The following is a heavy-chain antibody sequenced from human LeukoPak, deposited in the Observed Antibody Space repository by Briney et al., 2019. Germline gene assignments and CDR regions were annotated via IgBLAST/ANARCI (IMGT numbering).Heavy chain of an antibody. J-gene: IGHJ4*02. D-gene: IGHD3-22*01. CDR1: GGSISSYY. CDR2: IYYSGST. Sequence: SETLSLTCTVPGGSISSYYWSWIRQPPGKGLEWIGYIYYSGSTNYNPSLKSRVTISVDTSKNQFSLKLGSVTAADTAVYYCARAKWLYFDYWGQGTLVTVSS. CDR3: ARAKWLYFDY. V-gene: IGHV4-59*01.